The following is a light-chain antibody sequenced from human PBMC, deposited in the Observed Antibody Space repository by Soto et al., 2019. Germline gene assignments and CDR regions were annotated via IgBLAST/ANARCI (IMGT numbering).Light chain of an antibody. J-gene: IGKJ1*01. CDR3: QQYYRTPWT. CDR2: WAS. Sequence: DIVMTQSPDSLAVSLGERATINCKSSQSVLYSSNNKNYLTWYQQKPGQPPKLLIYWASTRESGVPDRFSGRGSGTDFTLTISSLQADDVAVYYCQQYYRTPWTFGQGTKVEIK. V-gene: IGKV4-1*01. CDR1: QSVLYSSNNKNY.